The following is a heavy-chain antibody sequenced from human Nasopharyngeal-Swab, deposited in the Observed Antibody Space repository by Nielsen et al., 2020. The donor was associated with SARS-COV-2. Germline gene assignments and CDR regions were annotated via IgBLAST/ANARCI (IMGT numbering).Heavy chain of an antibody. V-gene: IGHV3-30-3*01. CDR2: ISYDGSNK. D-gene: IGHD3-22*01. Sequence: VRQAPGKGLEWGAVISYDGSNKYYADSVKGRFTISRYNSKNTLYLQMNSLRAEDTAVYYCASLGDSSGYYYRIDGYAHDAHDAFDIWGQGTMVTVSS. J-gene: IGHJ3*02. CDR3: ASLGDSSGYYYRIDGYAHDAHDAFDI.